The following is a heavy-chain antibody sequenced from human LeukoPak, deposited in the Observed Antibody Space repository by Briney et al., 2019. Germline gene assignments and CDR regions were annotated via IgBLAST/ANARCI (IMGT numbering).Heavy chain of an antibody. CDR3: ARDKVGATTDPFDY. CDR2: ISAYNGNT. CDR1: GYTFTSYG. D-gene: IGHD1-26*01. J-gene: IGHJ4*02. Sequence: ASVKVSCKASGYTFTSYGISWVRQAPGQGLEWMGWISAYNGNTNYAQKLQGRVTMTTDTSTSTAYMELRSLRSEDTAVYYCARDKVGATTDPFDYWGQGTLVTVSS. V-gene: IGHV1-18*01.